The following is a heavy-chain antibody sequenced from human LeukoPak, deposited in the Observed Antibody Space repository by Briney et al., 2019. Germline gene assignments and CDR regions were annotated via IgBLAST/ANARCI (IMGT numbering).Heavy chain of an antibody. V-gene: IGHV3-7*01. J-gene: IGHJ4*02. CDR2: INQDGSEI. Sequence: GGSLRLSCAASGFIFSTYWLSWVRQAPGKGLVWVANINQDGSEIYYVESVQGRFTISRDNVDNSLYLQMNSLRDEDTAVYYCARDHRSGSGSGTQANDYWGQGTLVTVSS. CDR1: GFIFSTYW. D-gene: IGHD3-10*01. CDR3: ARDHRSGSGSGTQANDY.